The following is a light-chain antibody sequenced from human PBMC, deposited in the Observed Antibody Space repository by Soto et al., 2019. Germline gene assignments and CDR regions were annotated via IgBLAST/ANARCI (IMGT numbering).Light chain of an antibody. V-gene: IGKV1-9*01. Sequence: DIQLTQSPSFLSVSIGDRVTITCRASQGISSYLAWYQQRPGKAPKLLMYGASTLQSGVPSRFSGSASGTTFTLTINNLQPEDFATYYCQQLNNFPRTFGQGTKVE. CDR2: GAS. J-gene: IGKJ1*01. CDR1: QGISSY. CDR3: QQLNNFPRT.